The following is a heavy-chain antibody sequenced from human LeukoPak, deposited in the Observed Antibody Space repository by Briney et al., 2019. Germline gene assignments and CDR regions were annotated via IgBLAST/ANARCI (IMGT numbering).Heavy chain of an antibody. D-gene: IGHD2-2*01. Sequence: SGGSLRLSCAASGFTFSSYAMHWVRQAPGKGLEWVAVISYDGSNKYYADSVKGRFTISRDNSKNTLYLQMNSLRAEDTAVYYCARSLLPSAFGYWGQGTLVTVSS. V-gene: IGHV3-30-3*01. CDR3: ARSLLPSAFGY. CDR2: ISYDGSNK. CDR1: GFTFSSYA. J-gene: IGHJ4*02.